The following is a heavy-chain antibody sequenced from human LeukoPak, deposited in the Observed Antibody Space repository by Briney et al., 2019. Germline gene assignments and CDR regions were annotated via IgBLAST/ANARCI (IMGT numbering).Heavy chain of an antibody. Sequence: PGGSLRLSCAASGFTFSDYYMSWIRQAPGKGLEWVSYISSSSSYTNYADSVKGRFTISRDNAKNSLYLQMNSLRAEDTAVYYCASRRVVGDFQHWGQGTLVTVSS. V-gene: IGHV3-11*03. CDR1: GFTFSDYY. CDR2: ISSSSSYT. D-gene: IGHD2-2*01. J-gene: IGHJ1*01. CDR3: ASRRVVGDFQH.